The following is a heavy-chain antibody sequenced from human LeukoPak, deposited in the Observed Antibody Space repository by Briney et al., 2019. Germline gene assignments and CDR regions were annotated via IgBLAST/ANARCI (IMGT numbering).Heavy chain of an antibody. CDR3: ARGYCSGGSCYLVENWFDF. CDR2: INPKSGDT. D-gene: IGHD2-15*01. Sequence: ASVKVSCKASGYTFRDYYMYWLRQAPGEGLEWMGRINPKSGDTNYAQNFQGRVTMTRDTSMNTAYMELSRLRSDDTAVYFCARGYCSGGSCYLVENWFDFWGQGTLVTVSS. J-gene: IGHJ5*01. CDR1: GYTFRDYY. V-gene: IGHV1-2*06.